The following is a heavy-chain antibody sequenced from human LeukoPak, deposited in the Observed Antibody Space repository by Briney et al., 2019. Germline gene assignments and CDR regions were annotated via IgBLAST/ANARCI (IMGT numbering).Heavy chain of an antibody. D-gene: IGHD6-19*01. CDR1: GGSISSYY. Sequence: SETLSLTCTVAGGSISSYYWSWVRLLAGEGLEWIGRISASGTTNYNPSLKRRVTMSVDTSKNHFSLKLNSVTAADTAVYYCARVARGWNYVDYWGQGTLVTVSS. CDR3: ARVARGWNYVDY. CDR2: ISASGTT. J-gene: IGHJ4*02. V-gene: IGHV4-4*07.